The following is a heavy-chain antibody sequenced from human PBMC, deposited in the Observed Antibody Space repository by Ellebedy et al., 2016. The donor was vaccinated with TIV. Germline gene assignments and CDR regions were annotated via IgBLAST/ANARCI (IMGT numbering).Heavy chain of an antibody. Sequence: GESLKISCAASGFTFSAFAIHWVRQASGKGLEWVGRIRSEADGYATLYGATAKGRFTISRDDSRNTAYLQMNSLKTEDTAVYYCIRQFCGGACEYPDSWGQGTLVTVSS. D-gene: IGHD2-21*02. CDR3: IRQFCGGACEYPDS. V-gene: IGHV3-73*01. J-gene: IGHJ4*02. CDR1: GFTFSAFA. CDR2: IRSEADGYAT.